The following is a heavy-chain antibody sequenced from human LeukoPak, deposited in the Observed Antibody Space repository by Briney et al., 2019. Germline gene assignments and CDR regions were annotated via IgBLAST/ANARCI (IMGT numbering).Heavy chain of an antibody. Sequence: GGSLRLSCAASGFTFDDYVMHWVRQTPGKGLEWVSDISWNSGNIGYADSVKGRFTISRDNAKNPLYLQMNSLRAEDTALYYCAKDIHGSGSYYFDYWGQGTLVTVSS. CDR2: ISWNSGNI. CDR3: AKDIHGSGSYYFDY. CDR1: GFTFDDYV. D-gene: IGHD3-10*01. V-gene: IGHV3-9*01. J-gene: IGHJ4*02.